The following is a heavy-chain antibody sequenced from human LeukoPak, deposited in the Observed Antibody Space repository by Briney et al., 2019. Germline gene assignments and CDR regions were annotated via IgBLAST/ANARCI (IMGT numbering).Heavy chain of an antibody. CDR3: TRDTDYGSATNSFDS. V-gene: IGHV3-43*01. J-gene: IGHJ4*02. Sequence: GGSLRLSCAASGFTFDDYAMHWVRQAPGKGLEWVALISWEGQTTYYADSVRGRFTISRDNSKNSLYLQMSSLRTEDTAFYYCTRDTDYGSATNSFDSWGQGTLVSVSS. D-gene: IGHD3-10*01. CDR1: GFTFDDYA. CDR2: ISWEGQTT.